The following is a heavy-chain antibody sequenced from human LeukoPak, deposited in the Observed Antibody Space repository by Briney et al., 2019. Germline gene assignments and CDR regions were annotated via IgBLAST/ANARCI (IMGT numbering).Heavy chain of an antibody. CDR3: ARKVAVAMDLDY. J-gene: IGHJ4*02. D-gene: IGHD5-18*01. CDR2: ITGAGSST. CDR1: GFTFKSYG. Sequence: GGSLRLSCAASGFTFKSYGMTWVRQVPGKGLEWVSSITGAGSSTKYAASVNGRFTISRDNSKNTLSLQMTGLRAEDTAVYYCARKVAVAMDLDYWGQGTLAIVSS. V-gene: IGHV3-23*01.